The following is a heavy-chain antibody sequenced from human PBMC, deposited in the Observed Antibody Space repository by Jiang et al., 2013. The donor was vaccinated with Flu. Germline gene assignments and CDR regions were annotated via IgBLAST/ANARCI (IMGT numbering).Heavy chain of an antibody. CDR2: IYPGDSET. Sequence: GAEVKKPGESLKISCKGSGYSFPNYWIAWVRQMPGKGLEWMGFIYPGDSETRYNPSFEGQVTISADKSISTAYLQWDSLKASDTAMYYCARLGARGHWLALTPWGQGTLVTVSS. D-gene: IGHD6-19*01. J-gene: IGHJ4*02. CDR3: ARLGARGHWLALTP. CDR1: GYSFPNYW. V-gene: IGHV5-51*03.